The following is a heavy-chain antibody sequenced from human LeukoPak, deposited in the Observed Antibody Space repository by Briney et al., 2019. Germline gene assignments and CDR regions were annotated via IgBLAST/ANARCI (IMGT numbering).Heavy chain of an antibody. CDR3: ARTYYYGSGSYYQGPYYFDY. CDR2: IDWDDDK. J-gene: IGHJ4*02. D-gene: IGHD3-10*01. V-gene: IGHV2-70*11. CDR1: GFSLSTSGMC. Sequence: SGPALVKPTQTLTLTCSFSGFSLSTSGMCVSWIRQPPGKALEWLARIDWDDDKYYSTSLKTRLTISKDTSKNQVILAMTNMDPVGTATYYCARTYYYGSGSYYQGPYYFDYWGQGTLVTVSS.